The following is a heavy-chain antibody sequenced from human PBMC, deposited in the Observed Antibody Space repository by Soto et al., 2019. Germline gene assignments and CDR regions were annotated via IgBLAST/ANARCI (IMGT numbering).Heavy chain of an antibody. J-gene: IGHJ4*02. Sequence: KVSCKASGGTFYTYTFSWVRQAPGQGLEWMGSITPIYPTTNYAEKFQGRLTVTADGSTNTAYMELNSLTSEDTAVYYCARIPRYSFPTSDDLDSWGQGTLVTVSS. V-gene: IGHV1-69*15. D-gene: IGHD5-18*01. CDR2: ITPIYPTT. CDR3: ARIPRYSFPTSDDLDS. CDR1: GGTFYTYT.